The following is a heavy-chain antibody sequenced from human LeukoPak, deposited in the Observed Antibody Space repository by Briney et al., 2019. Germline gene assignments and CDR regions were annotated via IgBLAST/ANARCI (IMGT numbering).Heavy chain of an antibody. Sequence: PGGSLRLSCAASGFTFSSYAMSWVRQAPGKGLEWVSGISGNRGSTHYADSVKGRFTSSRDNSKNTLYLQMNSLRAQDTAIYYCAKGNRGSSSFDYWGQGTLVTVSS. V-gene: IGHV3-23*01. CDR3: AKGNRGSSSFDY. CDR1: GFTFSSYA. D-gene: IGHD1-26*01. J-gene: IGHJ4*02. CDR2: ISGNRGST.